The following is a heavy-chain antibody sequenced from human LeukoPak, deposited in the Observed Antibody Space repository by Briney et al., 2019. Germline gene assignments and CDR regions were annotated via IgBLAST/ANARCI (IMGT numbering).Heavy chain of an antibody. D-gene: IGHD6-6*01. V-gene: IGHV4-34*01. CDR1: GGSFSGYY. Sequence: KPSETLSLTCAVYGGSFSGYYWSWIRQPPGKGLEWIGEINHSGSTNYNPSLKSRVTISVDTSKNQFSLKLSSVTAADTAVYYCAASIAARLDYWGQGTLVTVSS. J-gene: IGHJ4*02. CDR3: AASIAARLDY. CDR2: INHSGST.